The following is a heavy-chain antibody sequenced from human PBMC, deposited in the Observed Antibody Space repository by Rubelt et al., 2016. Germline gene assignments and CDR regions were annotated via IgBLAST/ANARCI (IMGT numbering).Heavy chain of an antibody. CDR2: INPNSGGT. V-gene: IGHV1-2*02. CDR1: GGTFSSYA. CDR3: ARVDTAMGLVDY. J-gene: IGHJ4*02. D-gene: IGHD5-18*01. Sequence: QVQLVQSGAEVKKPGSSVKVSCKASGGTFSSYAISWVRQAPGQGLEWMGWINPNSGGTNYAQKFQGRVTMTRDTSTSTAYMELSRLRSDDTAVYYCARVDTAMGLVDYWGQGTLVTVSS.